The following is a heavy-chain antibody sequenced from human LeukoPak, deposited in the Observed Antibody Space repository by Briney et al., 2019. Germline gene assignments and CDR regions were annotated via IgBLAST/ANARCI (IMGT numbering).Heavy chain of an antibody. Sequence: SETLSLTCTVSGGSISSGDYYWSWIRQPPGKGLEWIGYIYYSGSTYYNPSLKSRVTISVDTSKNQFSLKLSSVTAADTAVYYCARARGGGARELGHDYWGQGTLVTVSS. V-gene: IGHV4-30-4*08. CDR1: GGSISSGDYY. D-gene: IGHD1-26*01. J-gene: IGHJ4*02. CDR3: ARARGGGARELGHDY. CDR2: IYYSGST.